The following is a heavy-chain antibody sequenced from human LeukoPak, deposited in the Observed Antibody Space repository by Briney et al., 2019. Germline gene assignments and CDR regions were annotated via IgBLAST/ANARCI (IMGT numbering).Heavy chain of an antibody. V-gene: IGHV4-34*01. CDR1: GGSFSGYY. D-gene: IGHD5-18*01. CDR3: ASPTAMVTWAY. J-gene: IGHJ4*02. CDR2: INHSGST. Sequence: PSETLSLTCAVYGGSFSGYYWSWIRQPPGKGLEWIGEINHSGSTNYNPSLKSRVTISVDTSKNQFSLKLSSVTAADTAVYYCASPTAMVTWAYWGQGTLVTVSS.